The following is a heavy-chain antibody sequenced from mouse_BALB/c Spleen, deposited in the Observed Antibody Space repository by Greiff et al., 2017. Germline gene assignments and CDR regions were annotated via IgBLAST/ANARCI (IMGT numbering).Heavy chain of an antibody. J-gene: IGHJ3*01. CDR3: ARKGYGSHWFAY. D-gene: IGHD1-1*01. CDR1: GFSLTSYG. V-gene: IGHV2-2*02. CDR2: IWSGGST. Sequence: VQLQQSGPGLVQPSQSLSITCTVSGFSLTSYGVHWVRQSPGKGLEWLGVIWSGGSTDYNAAFISRLSISKDNSKSQVFFKMNSLQANDTAIYYCARKGYGSHWFAYWGQGTLVTVSA.